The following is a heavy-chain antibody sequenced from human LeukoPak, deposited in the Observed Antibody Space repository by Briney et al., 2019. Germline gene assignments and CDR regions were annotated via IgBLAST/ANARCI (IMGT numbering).Heavy chain of an antibody. Sequence: GGSLRLSCAASGFTFSSYWMHWVRQAPGKGLVWFSGISTDGSRPRYADSVNGRFTISRDNAKNTLYLQMNSLRAEDTAVYFCVRDGQGSTPLDYWGQGTLVTVSS. J-gene: IGHJ4*02. CDR2: ISTDGSRP. D-gene: IGHD2-15*01. CDR1: GFTFSSYW. V-gene: IGHV3-74*01. CDR3: VRDGQGSTPLDY.